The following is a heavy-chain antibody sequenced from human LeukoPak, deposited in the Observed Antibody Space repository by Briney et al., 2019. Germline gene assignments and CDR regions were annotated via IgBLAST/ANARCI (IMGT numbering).Heavy chain of an antibody. Sequence: GGSLRLSCAASGLSFSETSMNWVRQAPGKGLEWISYITHSSSIISYADSVKGRFTTPRDNAKNSLYLQMDGLRGEDTAVYYCARDYCSTGTCYIKGYFDPWGRGTLVTVLS. CDR1: GLSFSETS. J-gene: IGHJ2*01. CDR3: ARDYCSTGTCYIKGYFDP. D-gene: IGHD2-15*01. V-gene: IGHV3-48*01. CDR2: ITHSSSII.